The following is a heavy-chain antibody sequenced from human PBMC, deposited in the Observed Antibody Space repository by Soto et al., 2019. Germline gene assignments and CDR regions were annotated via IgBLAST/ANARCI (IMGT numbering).Heavy chain of an antibody. V-gene: IGHV3-23*01. CDR3: AKATATGGGAFDI. Sequence: PGGSLRLAFSSSWFICISYDMSWVCQAPWKGLEWVSTILVDGRTFYVDSVKGRFTISRDSSQNTVYLQMNSLTAGDTALYYCAKATATGGGAFDICGQGTMVTVSS. CDR2: ILVDGRT. D-gene: IGHD2-8*02. J-gene: IGHJ3*02. CDR1: WFICISYD.